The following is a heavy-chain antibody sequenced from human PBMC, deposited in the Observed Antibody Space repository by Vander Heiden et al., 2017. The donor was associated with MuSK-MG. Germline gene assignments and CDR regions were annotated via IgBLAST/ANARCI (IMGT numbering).Heavy chain of an antibody. CDR1: GSTFTSYG. CDR3: ARDPWGGAFDI. D-gene: IGHD3-16*01. J-gene: IGHJ3*02. V-gene: IGHV1-18*01. Sequence: QVQLVQSGAEVQKPGASVKVSCKASGSTFTSYGIRWVRQATGQGLEWMGWISVNNGNTNHAQKLQGRLTMTTDTSTSTAYMELRSLRFDDTALYYCARDPWGGAFDIWGQGTMVTVSS. CDR2: ISVNNGNT.